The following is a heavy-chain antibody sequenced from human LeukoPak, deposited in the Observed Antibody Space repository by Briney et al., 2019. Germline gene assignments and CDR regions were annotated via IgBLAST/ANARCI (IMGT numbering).Heavy chain of an antibody. D-gene: IGHD6-13*01. CDR3: ARDGRRQLVLMEHDY. CDR2: INPSGGST. V-gene: IGHV1-46*01. CDR1: GYTFTSYY. Sequence: ASVKVSCKASGYTFTSYYMHWVRQAPGQGLEWMGIINPSGGSTSYAQKFQGRVTMTRDTSTSTVYMELSSLRSEDTAVYYCARDGRRQLVLMEHDYWGQGTLVTVSS. J-gene: IGHJ4*02.